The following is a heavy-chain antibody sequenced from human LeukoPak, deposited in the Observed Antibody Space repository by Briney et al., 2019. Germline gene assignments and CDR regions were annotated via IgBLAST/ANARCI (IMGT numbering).Heavy chain of an antibody. J-gene: IGHJ4*02. CDR2: ISYDGSNK. Sequence: GRSLRLSCAASGFTFSSYAMHWVRQAPGKGLEWVAVISYDGSNKYYADSVKGRFTISRDNSKNTLYLQMNSLRAEDTAVYYCAKYGGYYYDYWGQGTLVTVSS. CDR3: AKYGGYYYDY. CDR1: GFTFSSYA. D-gene: IGHD3-22*01. V-gene: IGHV3-30-3*02.